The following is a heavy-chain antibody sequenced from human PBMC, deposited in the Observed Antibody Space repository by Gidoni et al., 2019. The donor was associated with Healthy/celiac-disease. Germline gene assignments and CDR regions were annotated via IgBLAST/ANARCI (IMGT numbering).Heavy chain of an antibody. Sequence: QPQLQQWGTGLWKPSETLILICAVYGGSVRGYYWSGIRQPPGKGLEWIGEINHSGSTNYNPSLKSRITISVDTSKNQFSLKLSSVTAADTAVYYCARGVRGHSSGYYWYFDLWGRGTLVTVSS. CDR1: GGSVRGYY. CDR3: ARGVRGHSSGYYWYFDL. CDR2: INHSGST. D-gene: IGHD3-22*01. J-gene: IGHJ2*01. V-gene: IGHV4-34*01.